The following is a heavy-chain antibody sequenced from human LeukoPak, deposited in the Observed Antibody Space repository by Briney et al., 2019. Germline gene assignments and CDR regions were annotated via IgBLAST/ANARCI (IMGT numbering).Heavy chain of an antibody. CDR1: GYTFTGYY. V-gene: IGHV1-2*02. Sequence: GASVKVSCKASGYTFTGYYMHWVRQAPGQGLEWMGWINPNSGDTNYAQKFQGRVTMTRDTSISTAYMELSRLTSDDTAVYYCARWEGVVTVPHWYFDLWGRGTLVTVSS. CDR3: ARWEGVVTVPHWYFDL. CDR2: INPNSGDT. D-gene: IGHD4-23*01. J-gene: IGHJ2*01.